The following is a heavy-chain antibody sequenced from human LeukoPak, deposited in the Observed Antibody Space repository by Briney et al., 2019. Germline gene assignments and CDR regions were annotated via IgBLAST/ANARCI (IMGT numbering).Heavy chain of an antibody. CDR1: GGSFSGYY. J-gene: IGHJ4*02. V-gene: IGHV4-34*01. D-gene: IGHD3-22*01. Sequence: SETLSLTCAVYGGSFSGYYWSWIRQPPGKGLEWIGEINHSGSTNYNPSLKSRVTMSVDTSKNQFSLKLSSVTAADTAVYYCARDGYYYDSSGYYEKMYYFDYWGQGTLVTVSS. CDR3: ARDGYYYDSSGYYEKMYYFDY. CDR2: INHSGST.